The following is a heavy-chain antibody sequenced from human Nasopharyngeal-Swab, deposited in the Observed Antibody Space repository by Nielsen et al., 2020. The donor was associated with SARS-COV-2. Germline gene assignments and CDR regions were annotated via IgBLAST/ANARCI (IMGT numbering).Heavy chain of an antibody. Sequence: SVKVSCKSSGGTFTNYAFSWVRQAPGHGLEWMGGIIPFFDTANYAQNFQGRVTITADQSTSTAYMELSSLRSEDTAVYYCARENYYDSSGYHPYYYYGMDVWGQGTTVTVSS. CDR3: ARENYYDSSGYHPYYYYGMDV. J-gene: IGHJ6*02. CDR1: GGTFTNYA. V-gene: IGHV1-69*13. CDR2: IIPFFDTA. D-gene: IGHD3-22*01.